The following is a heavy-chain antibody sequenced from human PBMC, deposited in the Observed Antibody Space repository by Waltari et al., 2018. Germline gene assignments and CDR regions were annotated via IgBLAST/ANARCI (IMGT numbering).Heavy chain of an antibody. CDR2: MNPNNGNT. V-gene: IGHV1-8*01. D-gene: IGHD3-9*01. J-gene: IGHJ2*01. CDR3: ARGCDATDYYAGAHFDL. CDR1: GYTFTSYH. Sequence: QVQLVQSGAEVKKPGASVSVSCKASGYTFTSYHINWVRQAPGQGLEWMGWMNPNNGNTGYVHKFQGRVTMTKNTSISTAYMELSSLTPEDTVVYYCARGCDATDYYAGAHFDLWGRGTLVTVSS.